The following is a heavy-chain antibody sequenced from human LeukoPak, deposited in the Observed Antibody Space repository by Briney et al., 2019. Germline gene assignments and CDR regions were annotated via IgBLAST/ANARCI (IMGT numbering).Heavy chain of an antibody. J-gene: IGHJ3*02. D-gene: IGHD3-22*01. CDR1: GFTFYDYA. CDR2: ISWNSGSI. Sequence: GGSLRLSCAASGFTFYDYAMHWVRQAPGKVLEWVSGISWNSGSIGYADSVKGRFTISRDNAKNSLYLQMNSLRAEDTALYYCAKDESRDYYDSSGYRIWGQGTMVTVSS. V-gene: IGHV3-9*01. CDR3: AKDESRDYYDSSGYRI.